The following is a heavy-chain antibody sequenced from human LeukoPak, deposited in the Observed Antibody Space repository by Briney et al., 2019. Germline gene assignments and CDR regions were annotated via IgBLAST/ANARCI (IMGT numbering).Heavy chain of an antibody. D-gene: IGHD3-3*01. Sequence: TSETLSLTCTVSGGSISSYYWSWIRQPPGKGLEWIGYIYYSGSTNYNPSLKSRVTISVDTSKNQFSLKLNSVTAADTAIYYCARGLGYDYWSGYPPFESWGQGTLVTVSS. CDR2: IYYSGST. CDR1: GGSISSYY. V-gene: IGHV4-59*08. CDR3: ARGLGYDYWSGYPPFES. J-gene: IGHJ4*02.